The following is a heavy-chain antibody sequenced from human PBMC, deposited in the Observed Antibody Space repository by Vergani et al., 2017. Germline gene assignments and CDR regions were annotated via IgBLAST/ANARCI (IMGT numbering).Heavy chain of an antibody. CDR2: ISPTGIA. CDR1: GGPMRGYY. V-gene: IGHV4-4*08. Sequence: QVRLQESGPGLVKPSETLSLTCSVSGGPMRGYYWSWIRQPPGKGLEWIGYISPTGIAVYNPSLKSRVTISVDTSKNQFSLKVRSVTAADTAVYYCAREDRAYDTNWFDPWGQGTLVTVSS. D-gene: IGHD5-12*01. CDR3: AREDRAYDTNWFDP. J-gene: IGHJ5*02.